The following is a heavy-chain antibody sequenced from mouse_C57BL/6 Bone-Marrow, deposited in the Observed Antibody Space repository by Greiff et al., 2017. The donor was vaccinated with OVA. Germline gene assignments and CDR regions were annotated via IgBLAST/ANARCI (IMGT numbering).Heavy chain of an antibody. CDR3: ARALPSDYYGSSYGWYFDV. Sequence: EVKLLESGGGLVKPGGSLKLSCAASGFTFSSYAMSWVRQTPEKRLEWVATISAAGSYTYYPENVKGRFTLARDNAKNKLYLQMSHLKSEDTAMYYCARALPSDYYGSSYGWYFDVWGTGTTVTVSS. CDR1: GFTFSSYA. V-gene: IGHV5-4*03. D-gene: IGHD1-1*01. J-gene: IGHJ1*03. CDR2: ISAAGSYT.